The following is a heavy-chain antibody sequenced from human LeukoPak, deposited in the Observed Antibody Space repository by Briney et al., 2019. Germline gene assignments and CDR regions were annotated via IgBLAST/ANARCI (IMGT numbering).Heavy chain of an antibody. CDR1: GYTFTGYY. D-gene: IGHD5-18*01. J-gene: IGHJ4*02. CDR2: INPNSGGT. V-gene: IGHV1-2*02. Sequence: ASVKVSCKTSGYTFTGYYMHWVRQAPGQGLEWMGWINPNSGGTNYAQKFQGRVTMTRDTSISTAYMELTRLRSEDTAVYYCARQPSGYSYGYDYWGQGTLVTVSS. CDR3: ARQPSGYSYGYDY.